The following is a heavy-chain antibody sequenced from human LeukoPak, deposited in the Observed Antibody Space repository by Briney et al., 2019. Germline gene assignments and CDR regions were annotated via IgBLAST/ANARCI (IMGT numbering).Heavy chain of an antibody. J-gene: IGHJ6*02. D-gene: IGHD3-9*01. CDR1: GGSVSSGSYY. V-gene: IGHV4-61*01. Sequence: SETLFLTCTVSGGSVSSGSYYWSWIRQPPGKGLEWIGYIYYSGSTNYNPSLKSRVTISVDTSKNQFSLKLSSVTAVDTAVYYCARDQTVLRYFDWLGMDVWGQGTTVTVSS. CDR3: ARDQTVLRYFDWLGMDV. CDR2: IYYSGST.